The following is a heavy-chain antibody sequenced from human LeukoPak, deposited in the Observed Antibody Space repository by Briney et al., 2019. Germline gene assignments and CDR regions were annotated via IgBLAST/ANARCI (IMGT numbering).Heavy chain of an antibody. D-gene: IGHD3-22*01. Sequence: GGSLRLSCAASGFTFSSYGMHWVRQAPGKGLEGVAVISYDGSNRYYADSVKGRFTISRDNSKNTLYLQMNSLRAEDTAVYYCAKCLDYYDSSGYYIDYWGQGTLVTVSS. V-gene: IGHV3-30*18. CDR1: GFTFSSYG. CDR2: ISYDGSNR. J-gene: IGHJ4*02. CDR3: AKCLDYYDSSGYYIDY.